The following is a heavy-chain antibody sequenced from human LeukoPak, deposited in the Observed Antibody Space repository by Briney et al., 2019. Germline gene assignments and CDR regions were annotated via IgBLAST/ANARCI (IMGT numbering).Heavy chain of an antibody. V-gene: IGHV4-4*02. J-gene: IGHJ4*02. Sequence: PSGTLSLTCAVSGGSISSSNWWSWVRQPPGKGLEWIGEIYHSGSTNYNPSLKSRVTISVDNSKNQFSLKMSSMTAADTAVYYCARAGWYTLDNWGQGTLVTVSS. CDR2: IYHSGST. CDR1: GGSISSSNW. CDR3: ARAGWYTLDN. D-gene: IGHD2-15*01.